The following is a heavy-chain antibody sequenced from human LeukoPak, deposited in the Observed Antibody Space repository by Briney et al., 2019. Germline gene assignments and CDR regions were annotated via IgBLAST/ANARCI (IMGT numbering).Heavy chain of an antibody. D-gene: IGHD3-10*01. V-gene: IGHV4-34*01. J-gene: IGHJ4*02. CDR2: INHSGST. CDR1: GGSFSGYC. CDR3: ARRPGSYFDY. Sequence: SETLSLTCAVYGGSFSGYCWSWIRQPPGKGLEWIGEINHSGSTNYNPSLKSRVTISVDTSKNQFSLKLSSVTAADTAVYYCARRPGSYFDYWGQGTLVTVSS.